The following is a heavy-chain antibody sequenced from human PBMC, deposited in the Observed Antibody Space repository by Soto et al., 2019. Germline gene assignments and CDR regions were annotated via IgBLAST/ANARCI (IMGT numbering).Heavy chain of an antibody. V-gene: IGHV3-23*01. CDR2: ISNRGSP. CDR3: AKHWGTPAPDDY. CDR1: GFAFHTYD. D-gene: IGHD6-13*01. J-gene: IGHJ4*02. Sequence: EVHLLESGGGLVQPGGSLTLSCAGSGFAFHTYDMTWVRQAPGKGLEWVSMISNRGSPYHSGSVRGRFTISRDNSNSILYLQMNSLRADDTAIYFCAKHWGTPAPDDYWGQGTLVTVSS.